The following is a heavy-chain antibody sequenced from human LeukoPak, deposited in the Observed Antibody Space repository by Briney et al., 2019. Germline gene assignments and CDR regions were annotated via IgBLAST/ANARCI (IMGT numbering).Heavy chain of an antibody. V-gene: IGHV1-2*02. CDR1: GYTFTGYY. D-gene: IGHD3-9*01. CDR3: AKSHYDILTGGLLNWFDP. CDR2: INPNSGGT. J-gene: IGHJ5*02. Sequence: ASVKVSCKASGYTFTGYYMHWVRQAPGQGLEWMGWINPNSGGTNYAQKFQGRVTMTRDTSISTAYMGLSRLRSDDTAVYYCAKSHYDILTGGLLNWFDPWGQGTLVTVSS.